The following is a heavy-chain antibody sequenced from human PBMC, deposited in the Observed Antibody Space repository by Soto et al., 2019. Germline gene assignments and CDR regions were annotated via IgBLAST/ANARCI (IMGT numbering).Heavy chain of an antibody. V-gene: IGHV3-30*03. CDR2: MSFDGNHQ. CDR3: ASCERFPRVGVDYYAWDV. Sequence: HVHLVESGGCVVQPGGSLRLSCAASGFTINRNDIYWGRQAPGKGLEWVSVMSFDGNHQHYADSVKGRFTISRDNSKNTLSLEMKSLRRDDTAVYYCASCERFPRVGVDYYAWDVWGQGNTVIVSS. J-gene: IGHJ6*02. CDR1: GFTINRND. D-gene: IGHD3-3*01.